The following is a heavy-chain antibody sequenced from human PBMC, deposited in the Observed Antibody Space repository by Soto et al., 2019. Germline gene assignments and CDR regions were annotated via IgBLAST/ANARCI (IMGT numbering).Heavy chain of an antibody. V-gene: IGHV1-2*04. CDR1: GYTFTGYY. J-gene: IGHJ6*03. CDR2: INPNSGGT. Sequence: QVQLVQSGAEVKKPGASVKVSCKASGYTFTGYYMHWVRQAPGQGLEWMGWINPNSGGTKYAQKFQGWVTMTRDPSISTAYMELSRLRSDDTAVYYCARGPNYYYYMDVWGRGTTVTVSS. CDR3: ARGPNYYYYMDV.